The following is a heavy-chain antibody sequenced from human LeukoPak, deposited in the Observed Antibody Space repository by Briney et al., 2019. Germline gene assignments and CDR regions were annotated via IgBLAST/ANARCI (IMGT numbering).Heavy chain of an antibody. D-gene: IGHD3-10*01. CDR3: ARAYYGSGSYYYPGRWFDP. J-gene: IGHJ5*02. CDR2: ISSSSSYI. Sequence: GGSLRLSCAASGFTFSSYSMNWVRQAPGKGLEWVSSISSSSSYIYYADSVKGRFTISRDNAKNSLYLQMNSLRAEDTAVYYCARAYYGSGSYYYPGRWFDPWGQGTLVTVSS. V-gene: IGHV3-21*01. CDR1: GFTFSSYS.